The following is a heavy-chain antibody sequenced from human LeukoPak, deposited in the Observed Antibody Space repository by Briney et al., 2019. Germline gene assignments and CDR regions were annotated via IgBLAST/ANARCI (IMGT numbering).Heavy chain of an antibody. Sequence: RASVMVSCKASGYTFTHYAMHWVRQAPGQSLEWMGWINTGNGNTKYSQKFQGRVTLTRDTSANTAYMEVTSLRSEDTAAYYCATRSASSYGGVFDFWGQGSLVIVSS. CDR3: ATRSASSYGGVFDF. J-gene: IGHJ4*02. V-gene: IGHV1-3*04. CDR1: GYTFTHYA. CDR2: INTGNGNT. D-gene: IGHD3-16*01.